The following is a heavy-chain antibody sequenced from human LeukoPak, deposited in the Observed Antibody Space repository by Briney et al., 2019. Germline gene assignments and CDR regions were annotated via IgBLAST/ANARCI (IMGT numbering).Heavy chain of an antibody. CDR3: ASSLYSSGWSLNSGAFDI. CDR2: ISGSGGST. J-gene: IGHJ3*02. CDR1: GFTFSSYA. D-gene: IGHD6-13*01. V-gene: IGHV3-23*01. Sequence: HAGGSLRLSCAASGFTFSSYAMSWVRQAPGKGLEWVSAISGSGGSTYYADSVKGRFTISRDNSKNSLYLQMNSLRAEDSAVYYCASSLYSSGWSLNSGAFDIWGQGTMVTVSS.